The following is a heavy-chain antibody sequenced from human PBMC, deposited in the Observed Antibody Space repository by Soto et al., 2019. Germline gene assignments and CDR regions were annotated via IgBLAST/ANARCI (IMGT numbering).Heavy chain of an antibody. J-gene: IGHJ6*04. Sequence: PGGSLRLSCAASGFTFSSYWMHWVRQAPGKGLVWVSRINSDGSSTSYADSVKGRFTISRDNAKNTLYLQMNSLRAEDTAVYYCARAEYYYGMDVWGKGTTVTVSS. CDR2: INSDGSST. V-gene: IGHV3-74*01. CDR3: ARAEYYYGMDV. CDR1: GFTFSSYW.